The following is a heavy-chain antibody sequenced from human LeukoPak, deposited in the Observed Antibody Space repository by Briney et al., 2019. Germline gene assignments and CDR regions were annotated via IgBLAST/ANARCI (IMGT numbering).Heavy chain of an antibody. V-gene: IGHV1-8*01. CDR2: MHPNSGNP. Sequence: GSSVKVSCKASGYTFTSYDINWVRQATGQGLEWMGWMHPNSGNPGYAQKFQGRVTMTRNTSISTAYMERSSLRSEDTAVYYCARAGLRQLGGGDFDYWGQGTLVTVSS. CDR1: GYTFTSYD. D-gene: IGHD6-6*01. CDR3: ARAGLRQLGGGDFDY. J-gene: IGHJ4*02.